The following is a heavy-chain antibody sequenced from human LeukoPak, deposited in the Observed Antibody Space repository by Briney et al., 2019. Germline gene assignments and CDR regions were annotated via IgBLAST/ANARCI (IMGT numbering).Heavy chain of an antibody. D-gene: IGHD4-17*01. CDR1: GFTLSKYW. Sequence: PGGSLRLSCAASGFTLSKYWMHWVRQAPGKGLEWVANIKQDASQYYVDSVRGRFIISRDNAKNSLSLQMNSLRLEDTAVYYCARGPDFGDRLDYFDYWGQGTLVTVSS. V-gene: IGHV3-7*01. CDR2: IKQDASQ. J-gene: IGHJ4*02. CDR3: ARGPDFGDRLDYFDY.